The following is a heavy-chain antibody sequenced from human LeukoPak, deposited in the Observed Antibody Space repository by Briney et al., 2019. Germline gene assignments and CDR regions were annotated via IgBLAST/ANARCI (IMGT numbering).Heavy chain of an antibody. J-gene: IGHJ5*02. CDR3: AKYGVVLPSGSHIPHGFDP. CDR2: ISGGGGSI. D-gene: IGHD2-15*01. V-gene: IGHV3-23*01. Sequence: PPGGSLRLSCAASGFTFSSYAMTWVRQAPGKGLEWVSSISGGGGSINYADSVKGRFFISRDNFKNTLYLQMNSLRAEDTAVYYSAKYGVVLPSGSHIPHGFDPCGQGGL. CDR1: GFTFSSYA.